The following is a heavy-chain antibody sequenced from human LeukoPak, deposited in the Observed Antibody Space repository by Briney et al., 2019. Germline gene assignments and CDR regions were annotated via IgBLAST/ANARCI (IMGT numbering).Heavy chain of an antibody. Sequence: PGGSLRLSCAASGFTFSSYWMSWVRQAPGKGLEWVADIKQDGSEKNYVDSVKGRFTISRDNAKNSLYLQMNSLRAEDTAVYYCARGAYSSGWAYFDHWGQGTLVTVSS. CDR2: IKQDGSEK. CDR3: ARGAYSSGWAYFDH. V-gene: IGHV3-7*01. D-gene: IGHD6-19*01. J-gene: IGHJ4*02. CDR1: GFTFSSYW.